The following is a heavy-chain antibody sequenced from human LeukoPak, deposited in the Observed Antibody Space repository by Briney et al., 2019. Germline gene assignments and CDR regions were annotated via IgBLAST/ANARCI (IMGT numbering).Heavy chain of an antibody. CDR3: AREKYCGGDCYSGALDI. CDR1: GGTFSSYA. CDR2: IIPILGIA. V-gene: IGHV1-69*04. Sequence: GASVKVSCKASGGTFSSYAISWVRQAPGQGLEWMGRIIPILGIANYAQKFQGRVTITADKSTSTAYMELSSLRSEDTAVYYCAREKYCGGDCYSGALDIWGQGTMVTVSS. J-gene: IGHJ3*02. D-gene: IGHD2-21*01.